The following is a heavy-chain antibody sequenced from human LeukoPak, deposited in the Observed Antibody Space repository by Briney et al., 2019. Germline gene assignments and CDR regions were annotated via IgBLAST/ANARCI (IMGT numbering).Heavy chain of an antibody. CDR2: INPNSGGT. D-gene: IGHD5-24*01. V-gene: IGHV1-2*02. CDR3: ARDPHRGTPRDWYFDL. J-gene: IGHJ2*01. Sequence: GASVKVSCKASGYTFTGYYMHWVRQAPGQGLEWMGWINPNSGGTNYAQKFQGRVTMTRDTSISTAYMELSRLRSDDTAVYYCARDPHRGTPRDWYFDLWGRGTLVTVSS. CDR1: GYTFTGYY.